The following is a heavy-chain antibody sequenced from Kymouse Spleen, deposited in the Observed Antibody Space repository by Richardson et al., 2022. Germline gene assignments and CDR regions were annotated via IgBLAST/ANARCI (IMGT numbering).Heavy chain of an antibody. D-gene: IGHD3-3*01. CDR1: GGSISSGGYY. V-gene: IGHV4-31*03. CDR2: IYYSGST. CDR3: ARDYDFWSGGGYYYYGMDV. Sequence: QVQLQESGPGLVKPSQTLSLTCTVSGGSISSGGYYWSWIRQHPGKGLEWIGYIYYSGSTYYNPSLKSRVTISVDTSKNQFSLKLSSVTAADTAVYYCARDYDFWSGGGYYYYGMDVWGQGTTVTVSS. J-gene: IGHJ6*02.